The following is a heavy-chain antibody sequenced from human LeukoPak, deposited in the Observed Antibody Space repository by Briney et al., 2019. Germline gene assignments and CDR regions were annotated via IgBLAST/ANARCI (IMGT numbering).Heavy chain of an antibody. CDR2: IYTSGST. CDR3: ARDMATSTGLGFDY. CDR1: GFTFSNAW. Sequence: GSLRLSCAASGFTFSNAWMSWIRQPAGKGLEWIGRIYTSGSTNYNPSLKSRVTISVDTSKNQFSLKLSSVTAADTAVYYCARDMATSTGLGFDYWGQGSLVTVSS. D-gene: IGHD5-12*01. V-gene: IGHV4-4*07. J-gene: IGHJ4*02.